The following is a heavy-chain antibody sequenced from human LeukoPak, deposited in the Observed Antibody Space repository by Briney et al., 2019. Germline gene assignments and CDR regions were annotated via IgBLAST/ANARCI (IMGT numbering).Heavy chain of an antibody. CDR3: ARITGYCSGGSCRYFDY. V-gene: IGHV2-26*01. CDR2: IFSNDEK. D-gene: IGHD2-15*01. Sequence: ESGPVLVKPTETLTLTCTVSGFSLSNARMGVSWIRQPPGKALEWLAHIFSNDEKSYSTSLKSRLTISKDTSKSQVVLTMTNMDPVDTATYYYARITGYCSGGSCRYFDYWGQGTLVTVSS. J-gene: IGHJ4*02. CDR1: GFSLSNARMG.